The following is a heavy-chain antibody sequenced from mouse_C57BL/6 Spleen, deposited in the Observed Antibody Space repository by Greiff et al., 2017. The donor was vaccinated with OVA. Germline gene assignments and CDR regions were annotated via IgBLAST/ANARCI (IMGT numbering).Heavy chain of an antibody. Sequence: QVHVKQSGAELARPGASVKLSCKASGYTFTSYGISWVKQRTGQGLEWIGEIYPRSGNTYYNEKFKGKATLTADKSSSTAYMELRSLTSEDSAVYFCARNLYYGSSYENAMDYWGQGTSVTVSS. CDR2: IYPRSGNT. D-gene: IGHD1-1*01. J-gene: IGHJ4*01. CDR1: GYTFTSYG. CDR3: ARNLYYGSSYENAMDY. V-gene: IGHV1-81*01.